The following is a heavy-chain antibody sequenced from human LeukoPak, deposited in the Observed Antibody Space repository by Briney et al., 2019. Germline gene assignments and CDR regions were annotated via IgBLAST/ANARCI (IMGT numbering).Heavy chain of an antibody. CDR1: GGSISSGGYY. J-gene: IGHJ5*01. D-gene: IGHD3-16*01. CDR3: ARLNPGYVTAPHDS. CDR2: IYYSGST. Sequence: SETLSLTCTVSGGSISSGGYYWSWIRQHPGKGLEWIGYIYYSGSTYSNPSLKSRVTISVDTSKNQFSLSLSSVTAADTAVYYCARLNPGYVTAPHDSWGQGMLVTVSS. V-gene: IGHV4-31*03.